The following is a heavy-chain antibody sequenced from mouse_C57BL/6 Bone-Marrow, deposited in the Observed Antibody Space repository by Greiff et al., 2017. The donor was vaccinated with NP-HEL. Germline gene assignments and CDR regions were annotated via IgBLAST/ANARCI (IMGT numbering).Heavy chain of an antibody. Sequence: QVHVKQSGAELVRPGTSVKMSCKASGYTFTNYWIGWAKQRPGHGLEWIGDIYPGGGYTNYNEKFKGKATLTADKSSSTAYMQFSSLTSEDSAIYYCARAPHGTPYFDVWGTGTTVTVSS. CDR2: IYPGGGYT. D-gene: IGHD1-1*01. V-gene: IGHV1-63*01. CDR3: ARAPHGTPYFDV. J-gene: IGHJ1*03. CDR1: GYTFTNYW.